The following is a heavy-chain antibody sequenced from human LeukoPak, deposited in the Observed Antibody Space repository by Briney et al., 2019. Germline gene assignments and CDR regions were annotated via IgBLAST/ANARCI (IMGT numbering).Heavy chain of an antibody. CDR1: GFTVSSKD. V-gene: IGHV3-53*01. J-gene: IGHJ6*02. CDR3: ASLYPYGMDV. D-gene: IGHD2-2*02. Sequence: GESLRLSCAASGFTVSSKDMNWVRQAPGKGLEWVSVLYSGGRTYYADSVKGRFTISRDNSKNTLYLQMNSLRAEDTAVYYCASLYPYGMDVWGQGTTVTVSS. CDR2: LYSGGRT.